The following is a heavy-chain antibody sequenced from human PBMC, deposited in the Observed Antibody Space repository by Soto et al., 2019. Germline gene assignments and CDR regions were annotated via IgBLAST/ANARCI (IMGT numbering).Heavy chain of an antibody. CDR1: GGSIGSYH. CDR3: ARDTVLTGMFDF. Sequence: PSETLSLTCTVSGGSIGSYHWSWVRQPPGKGLEWIASVYYTGTTNYNPSLGSRVTISIDAPGNRFSMEITSVAAADTAIYYCARDTVLTGMFDFWGQGTLVTVSS. V-gene: IGHV4-59*01. J-gene: IGHJ4*02. CDR2: VYYTGTT. D-gene: IGHD4-17*01.